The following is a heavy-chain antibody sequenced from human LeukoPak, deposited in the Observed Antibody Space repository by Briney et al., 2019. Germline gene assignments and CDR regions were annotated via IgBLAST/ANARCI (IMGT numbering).Heavy chain of an antibody. CDR3: ARGFETSYRYTFYY. J-gene: IGHJ4*02. CDR2: IYYSGST. D-gene: IGHD3-16*02. Sequence: SETLSLTCTVSGGSISSYYWSWIRQPPGKGLGWIGYIYYSGSTNYNPSLKSRVTISVDTSKNQFSLKLSSVTAADTAVYYCARGFETSYRYTFYYWGQGTLVTVSS. CDR1: GGSISSYY. V-gene: IGHV4-59*01.